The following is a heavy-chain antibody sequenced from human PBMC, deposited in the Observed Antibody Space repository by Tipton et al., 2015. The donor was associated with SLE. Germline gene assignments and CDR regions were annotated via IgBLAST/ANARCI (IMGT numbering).Heavy chain of an antibody. V-gene: IGHV4-59*08. CDR3: ARSWIAYWYFDL. CDR2: IYYSGST. CDR1: GGSISSYY. J-gene: IGHJ2*01. Sequence: TLSLTCTVSGGSISSYYWSWIRQPPGKGLEWIGYIYYSGSTNYNPSLKSRVTISVDTSKNQFSLKLSSVTAADTAVYYCARSWIAYWYFDLWGRGTLVTVSS. D-gene: IGHD2-2*03.